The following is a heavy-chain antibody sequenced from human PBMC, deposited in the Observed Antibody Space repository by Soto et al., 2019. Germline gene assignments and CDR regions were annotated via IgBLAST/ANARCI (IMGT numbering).Heavy chain of an antibody. J-gene: IGHJ2*01. Sequence: QVQLQESGPGLVKPSETLSLTCTVSVSGGSVSTGVHYWSWIRPPPGKGLEWIGYIYYSGSTNYNPSLNSRVTISVDTYKNQFSMNLTSVTAADTAVYYCARGYYTSWYWFDSLGRGTLVTVSS. CDR1: GGSVSTGVHY. CDR2: IYYSGST. V-gene: IGHV4-61*08. CDR3: ARGYYTSWYWFDS. D-gene: IGHD6-13*01.